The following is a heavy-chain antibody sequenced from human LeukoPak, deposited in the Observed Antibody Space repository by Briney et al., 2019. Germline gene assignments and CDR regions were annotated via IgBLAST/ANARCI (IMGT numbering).Heavy chain of an antibody. CDR1: GFTFSSYA. V-gene: IGHV3-30*01. D-gene: IGHD2-2*01. CDR2: ISFDGSNK. CDR3: ARGDQLPHSAYFDY. J-gene: IGHJ4*02. Sequence: GGSLRLSCAASGFTFSSYAMHWVRQAPGKGLEWVAVISFDGSNKYYADSVKGRFTISRDNSKNTLYLQMNSLRAEDTAVYYCARGDQLPHSAYFDYWGQETLVTVSS.